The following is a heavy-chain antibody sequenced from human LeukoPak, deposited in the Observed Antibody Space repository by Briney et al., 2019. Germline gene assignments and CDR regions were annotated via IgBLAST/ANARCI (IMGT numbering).Heavy chain of an antibody. D-gene: IGHD4-17*01. V-gene: IGHV4-31*03. Sequence: PSETLSPTCTVSGGSISSGGYYWSWIRQHPGKGLAWIGYIDYSGSTYYNPSLKSRVTISADTSKSQFSLKLSSVTAADTAVYYCAIKTTVMDAFDIWGQGTMVTVSS. CDR1: GGSISSGGYY. CDR3: AIKTTVMDAFDI. CDR2: IDYSGST. J-gene: IGHJ3*02.